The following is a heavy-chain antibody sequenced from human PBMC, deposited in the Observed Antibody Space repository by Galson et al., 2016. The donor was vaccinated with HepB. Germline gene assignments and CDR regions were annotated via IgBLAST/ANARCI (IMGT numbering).Heavy chain of an antibody. CDR2: INPNDDSP. CDR3: ARDLSPRY. Sequence: SVKVSCKASGYTFTSHYIHWVRQAPGQGLEWMGIINPNDDSPTYAQKFQDRVTMTTDTSTSTVYMELSSLRFDDTAMYYCARDLSPRYWGQGTLITVSS. CDR1: GYTFTSHY. V-gene: IGHV1-46*01. J-gene: IGHJ4*02.